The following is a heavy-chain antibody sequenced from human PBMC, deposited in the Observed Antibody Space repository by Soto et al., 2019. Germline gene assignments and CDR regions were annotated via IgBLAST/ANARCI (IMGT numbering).Heavy chain of an antibody. CDR3: ARFGELYSADEQYAFDI. D-gene: IGHD5-12*01. CDR2: IYSGGST. V-gene: IGHV3-53*04. CDR1: GFTVISNY. Sequence: PGGSLRLSCAASGFTVISNYMSWVLQAPWKGLEWVSVIYSGGSTYYADSVKGRFTISRHNSKNTLYLQMNSLRAEDTAVYYCARFGELYSADEQYAFDIWGQGTMVTVSS. J-gene: IGHJ3*02.